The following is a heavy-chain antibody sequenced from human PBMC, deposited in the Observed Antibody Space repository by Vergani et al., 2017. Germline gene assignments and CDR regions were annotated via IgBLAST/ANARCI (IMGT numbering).Heavy chain of an antibody. D-gene: IGHD5-12*01. CDR2: IDYSGST. Sequence: QVQLQESGPGLVKPSETLSLTCTVSGGSISSYYWSWIRQRPGKGMEWIGYIDYSGSTNYNPSLKSRVTISVDTSKNQFSLKLSSVTAADTAVYYCASGSVGMATTFYYYYGMDVWGQGTTVTVSS. CDR1: GGSISSYY. V-gene: IGHV4-59*01. J-gene: IGHJ6*02. CDR3: ASGSVGMATTFYYYYGMDV.